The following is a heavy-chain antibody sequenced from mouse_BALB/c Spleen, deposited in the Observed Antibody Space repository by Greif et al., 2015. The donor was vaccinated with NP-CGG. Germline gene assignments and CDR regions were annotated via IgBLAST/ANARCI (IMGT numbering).Heavy chain of an antibody. J-gene: IGHJ2*01. V-gene: IGHV7-3*02. CDR1: GFTFTDYY. CDR2: IRNKANGYTT. CDR3: ARENYYFDY. Sequence: EVQLVESGGGLVQPGGSLRLSCATSGFTFTDYYMSWVRQPPGKALEWLGFIRNKANGYTTEYSASVKGRFTISRDNSQSILYLQMNTLRAEDSATYYCARENYYFDYWGQGTTLTVSS.